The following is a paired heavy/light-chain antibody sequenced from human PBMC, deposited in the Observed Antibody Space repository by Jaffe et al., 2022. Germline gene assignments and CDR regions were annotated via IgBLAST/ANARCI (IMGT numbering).Heavy chain of an antibody. J-gene: IGHJ4*02. D-gene: IGHD3-9*01. CDR3: ARVSPLAPFDK. CDR2: ITSSSRTT. CDR1: GFTFSSYE. Sequence: EVHLLESGGSLVRPGGSLRLSCETSGFTFSSYEMNWVRQAPGRGLEWVSYITSSSRTTLYSASVKGRFTISRDNAKNSLFLQMESLRPEDTAFYYCARVSPLAPFDKWGQGTLVTVSS. V-gene: IGHV3-48*03.
Light chain of an antibody. Sequence: SFELTQPPSVSVSPGQTAKITCSGDTLPNQNAYWYQQRPGQAPILVIYKDVERPSGIPERFSGSTSGTGVSLTINTVQAEDEADYYCQSIDTTGTWVFGGGTRLTV. J-gene: IGLJ3*02. CDR2: KDV. V-gene: IGLV3-25*03. CDR1: TLPNQN. CDR3: QSIDTTGTWV.